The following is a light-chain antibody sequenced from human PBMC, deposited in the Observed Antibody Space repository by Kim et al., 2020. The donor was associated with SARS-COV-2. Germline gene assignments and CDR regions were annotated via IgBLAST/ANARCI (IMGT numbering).Light chain of an antibody. CDR1: QDISNY. V-gene: IGKV1-27*01. CDR2: AAS. J-gene: IGKJ1*01. CDR3: QKYNAAPWR. Sequence: ASVGDRVTITCRASQDISNYVVWYQQKPGKVPKVLIYAASALHSGVPSRFSGGGFGTDFTLTISSLQPEDVATYYCQKYNAAPWRFGQGTKVDIK.